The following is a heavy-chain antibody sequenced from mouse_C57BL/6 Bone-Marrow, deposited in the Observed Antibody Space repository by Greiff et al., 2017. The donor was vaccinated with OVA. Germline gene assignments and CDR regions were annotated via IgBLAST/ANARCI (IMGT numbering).Heavy chain of an antibody. V-gene: IGHV5-16*01. Sequence: EVNVVESEGGLVQPGSSMKLSCTASGFTFSDYYMAWVRQVPEKGLEWVANINYDGSSTYYLDSLKSRFIISRDNAKNILYLQMSSLKSEDTATYYCARDRYGWGYFDYWGQGTTLTVSS. CDR2: INYDGSST. CDR1: GFTFSDYY. D-gene: IGHD1-1*02. J-gene: IGHJ2*01. CDR3: ARDRYGWGYFDY.